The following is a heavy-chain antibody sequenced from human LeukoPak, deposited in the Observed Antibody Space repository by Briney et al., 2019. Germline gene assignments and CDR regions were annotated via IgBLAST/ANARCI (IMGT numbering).Heavy chain of an antibody. CDR1: GFTFNRFW. CDR2: IKEDVSEK. V-gene: IGHV3-7*03. D-gene: IGHD3-3*01. CDR3: ARYNFYSDYYTRNFDH. J-gene: IGHJ4*02. Sequence: PGGSLRLSCAASGFTFNRFWMTWVRQAPGKGLEWVASIKEDVSEKYYVDSVKGRFTISRDNAKKSLYLQMDDLRAEDTALYYCARYNFYSDYYTRNFDHWGQGTLVTVSS.